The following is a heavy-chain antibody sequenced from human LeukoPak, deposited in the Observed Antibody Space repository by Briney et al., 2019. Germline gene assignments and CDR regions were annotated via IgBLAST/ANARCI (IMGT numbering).Heavy chain of an antibody. V-gene: IGHV1-69*13. CDR3: ATYGSGSYKIDY. Sequence: ASVKVSCKASGGTFSSYAISWVRQAPGQGLEWMGGIIPIFGTANYAQKFQGRVTITADESTSTAYMELSSLRSEDTAVYYCATYGSGSYKIDYWGQGTLVTVSS. CDR2: IIPIFGTA. CDR1: GGTFSSYA. J-gene: IGHJ4*02. D-gene: IGHD3-10*01.